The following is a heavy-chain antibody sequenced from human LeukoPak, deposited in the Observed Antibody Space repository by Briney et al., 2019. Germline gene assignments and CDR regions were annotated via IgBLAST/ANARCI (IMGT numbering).Heavy chain of an antibody. CDR2: INHSGST. Sequence: PSETLSLTCAVYGGSFSGYYWSWIRQPPGKGLEWIGEINHSGSTNYNPSLKSRVTISVDTSKNQFSLKLSSVTAADTAVYYCAREVVPAAMQDYWGQGTLVTVSS. V-gene: IGHV4-34*01. CDR1: GGSFSGYY. D-gene: IGHD2-2*01. CDR3: AREVVPAAMQDY. J-gene: IGHJ4*02.